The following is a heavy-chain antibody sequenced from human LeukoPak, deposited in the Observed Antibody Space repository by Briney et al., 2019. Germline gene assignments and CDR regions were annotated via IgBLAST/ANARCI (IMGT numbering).Heavy chain of an antibody. V-gene: IGHV1-8*02. D-gene: IGHD3-9*01. J-gene: IGHJ4*02. CDR1: GYTFTGYY. CDR3: ARGRRYFDYLLGENYFDY. Sequence: GASVKVSCKASGYTFTGYYMHWVRQAPGQGLEWMGWMNPNSGNTGYAQKFQGRVTMTRNTSISTAYMELSSLRSEDTAVYYCARGRRYFDYLLGENYFDYWGQGTLVTVSS. CDR2: MNPNSGNT.